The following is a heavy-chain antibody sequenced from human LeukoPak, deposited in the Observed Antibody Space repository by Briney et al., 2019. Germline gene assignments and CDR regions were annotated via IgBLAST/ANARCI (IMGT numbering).Heavy chain of an antibody. J-gene: IGHJ3*02. CDR1: GYKFTSYW. Sequence: GESLKISCKGAGYKFTSYWIGWVRQMPGKGLEWMGIIYPGDSDTRYSPSFQGQVTISADKSISTAYLQWSSLKASDTAMYYCARRGHYDSSGYYSSDAFDIWGQGTMVTVSS. D-gene: IGHD3-22*01. CDR3: ARRGHYDSSGYYSSDAFDI. V-gene: IGHV5-51*01. CDR2: IYPGDSDT.